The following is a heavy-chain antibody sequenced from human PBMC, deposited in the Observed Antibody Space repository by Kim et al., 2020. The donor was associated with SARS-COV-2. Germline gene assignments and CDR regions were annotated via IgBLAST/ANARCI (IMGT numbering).Heavy chain of an antibody. J-gene: IGHJ4*02. CDR3: ARRGGSGRSFDY. D-gene: IGHD3-10*01. Sequence: SETLSLTCNVSGGAISSTSYYWVWIRQPPGKGLEWIGSISYGGSTNFNSSLKSRVTISVDTSKNQFSLKLSSMTAADSAGYYCARRGGSGRSFDYWGQGT. CDR2: ISYGGST. V-gene: IGHV4-39*01. CDR1: GGAISSTSYY.